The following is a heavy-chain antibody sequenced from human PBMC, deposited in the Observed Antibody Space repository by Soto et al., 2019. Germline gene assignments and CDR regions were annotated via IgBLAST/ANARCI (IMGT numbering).Heavy chain of an antibody. J-gene: IGHJ5*02. CDR1: GFTFGDYA. Sequence: GGSLRLSCTASGFTFGDYAMSWFRQAPGKGLEWVGFIRSKAYGGTTEYAASVKGRFTISRDDSKSIAYLQMNSLKTEDTAVYYFTIEYLVRGVIRLNWFDPWGQGTLVTVSS. CDR3: TIEYLVRGVIRLNWFDP. V-gene: IGHV3-49*03. CDR2: IRSKAYGGTT. D-gene: IGHD3-10*01.